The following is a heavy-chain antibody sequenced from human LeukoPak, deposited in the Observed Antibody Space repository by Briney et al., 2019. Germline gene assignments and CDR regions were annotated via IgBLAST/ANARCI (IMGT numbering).Heavy chain of an antibody. J-gene: IGHJ5*02. CDR2: INPNSGGT. Sequence: ASVKVSCKASGYTFTGYYMHWVRQAPGQGLEWMGWINPNSGGTNYAQKFQGRVTMTRDTSISTAYMELSRLRSDDTAVYYCARPMDRGVIPWFDPWGQGTLVTVSS. D-gene: IGHD3-10*01. CDR1: GYTFTGYY. V-gene: IGHV1-2*02. CDR3: ARPMDRGVIPWFDP.